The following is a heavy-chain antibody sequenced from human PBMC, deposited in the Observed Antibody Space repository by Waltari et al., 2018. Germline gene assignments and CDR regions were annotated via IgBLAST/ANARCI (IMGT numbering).Heavy chain of an antibody. CDR3: ATSGVGATGAFDI. D-gene: IGHD1-26*01. CDR2: IVPGNGET. J-gene: IGHJ3*02. CDR1: GYTFTDYY. V-gene: IGHV1-69-2*01. Sequence: EVQLVQSGAEVKKPGATVKISCKVSGYTFTDYYMHWVQQAPGKGLEWMGLIVPGNGETVNATKFQGGVTITAHTSTDTAYMELSSLRSEDTAVYYCATSGVGATGAFDIWGQGTMVTVSS.